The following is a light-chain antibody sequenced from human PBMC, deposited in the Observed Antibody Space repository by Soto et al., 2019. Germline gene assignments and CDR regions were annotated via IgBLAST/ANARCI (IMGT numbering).Light chain of an antibody. Sequence: EIVLTQSPGTLSLSPGERATLSCRASQTVSRNNLVWYQQRPGQPPRLLIYGASSRATGIPDRFSGSGSGTDFSLTISRLEPEDFAVYYCQQHGDAPITFXQGTRLEIK. CDR1: QTVSRNN. CDR3: QQHGDAPIT. V-gene: IGKV3-20*01. J-gene: IGKJ5*01. CDR2: GAS.